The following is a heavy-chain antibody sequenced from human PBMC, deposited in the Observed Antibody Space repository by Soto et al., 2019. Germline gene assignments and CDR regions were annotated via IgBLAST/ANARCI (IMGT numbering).Heavy chain of an antibody. CDR2: IWYDGSKK. V-gene: IGHV3-33*01. CDR1: GFTFSSYG. J-gene: IGHJ4*02. D-gene: IGHD3-3*01. CDR3: ARVSRSGYYPKY. Sequence: GGSLRLSCAASGFTFSSYGLHWVRQAPGKGLEWVAVIWYDGSKKYYADSVKGRFTISRDNSKNTLYLQMNSLRAEDTAVYYCARVSRSGYYPKYWGQGTLVTVSS.